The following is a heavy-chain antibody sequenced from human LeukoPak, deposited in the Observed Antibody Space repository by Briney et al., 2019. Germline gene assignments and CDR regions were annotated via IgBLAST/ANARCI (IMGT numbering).Heavy chain of an antibody. V-gene: IGHV4-61*02. D-gene: IGHD6-13*01. CDR1: GGSISSGSYY. CDR3: ARLVTYSSSWFDYWYFDL. Sequence: SQTLSLTCTVSGGSISSGSYYWSWIRQPAGKGLEWIGRIYTSGSTNYNPSLKSRVTISVDTSKNQFSLKLSSVTAADTAVYYCARLVTYSSSWFDYWYFDLWGRGTLVTVSS. CDR2: IYTSGST. J-gene: IGHJ2*01.